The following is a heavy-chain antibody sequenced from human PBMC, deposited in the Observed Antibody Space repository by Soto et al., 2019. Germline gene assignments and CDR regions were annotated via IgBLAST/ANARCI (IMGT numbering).Heavy chain of an antibody. CDR1: GGSISSYY. J-gene: IGHJ4*02. CDR3: AGGSSSLPTYFDY. V-gene: IGHV4-59*01. D-gene: IGHD6-6*01. CDR2: IYYSGST. Sequence: SETLSLTCTVSGGSISSYYWSWIRQPPGKGLEWIGYIYYSGSTNYNPSLKSRVTISVDTSKNQFSLKLSSVTAADTAVYYCAGGSSSLPTYFDYWGQGTLVTVSS.